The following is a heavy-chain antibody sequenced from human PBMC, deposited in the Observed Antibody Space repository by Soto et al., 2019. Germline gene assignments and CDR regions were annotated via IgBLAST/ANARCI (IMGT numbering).Heavy chain of an antibody. J-gene: IGHJ6*02. CDR3: ARDEGYSHGSAPMDV. Sequence: SVKVSCKASGGTFSSYAISWVRQAPGQGLEWMGGIIPIFGTANYAQKFQGRVTITADESTSTAYMELSSLRSEDTAVYYCARDEGYSHGSAPMDVWGQGTTVTVSS. V-gene: IGHV1-69*13. D-gene: IGHD5-18*01. CDR2: IIPIFGTA. CDR1: GGTFSSYA.